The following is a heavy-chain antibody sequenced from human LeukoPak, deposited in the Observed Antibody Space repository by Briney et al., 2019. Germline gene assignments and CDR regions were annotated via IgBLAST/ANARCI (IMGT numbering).Heavy chain of an antibody. V-gene: IGHV4-61*02. CDR2: IYTSGNT. J-gene: IGHJ4*02. Sequence: SETLSLTCAVSGGSISSGSYYWSWIRQPAGKGLEWIGRIYTSGNTNYNPSLKSRVTISVDTSKNQFSLKLSSVTAADTAVYYCARGGYGGNGADYWGQGTLVTVSS. CDR1: GGSISSGSYY. D-gene: IGHD4-23*01. CDR3: ARGGYGGNGADY.